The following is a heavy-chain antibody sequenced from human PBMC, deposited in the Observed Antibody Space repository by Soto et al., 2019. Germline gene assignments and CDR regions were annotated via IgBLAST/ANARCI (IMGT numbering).Heavy chain of an antibody. CDR3: ASSLLKPFDY. V-gene: IGHV3-74*01. CDR2: INSDGSST. CDR1: GFTFSSYW. Sequence: VQLVESGGGLVQPGGSLRLSCAASGFTFSSYWMHWVRQAPGKGRVWVSRINSDGSSTSFADAVKGRCTISRDNAKKTLYLQMNSLRAEDTAVYYCASSLLKPFDYWGQGTLVTVSS. J-gene: IGHJ4*02.